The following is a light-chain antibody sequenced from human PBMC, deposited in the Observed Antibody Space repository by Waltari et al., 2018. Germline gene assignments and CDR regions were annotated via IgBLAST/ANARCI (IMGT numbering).Light chain of an antibody. V-gene: IGLV2-14*01. CDR1: DSDVGAYEF. CDR2: EVS. Sequence: QSALTQPASVSGSPGQSITISCSGTDSDVGAYEFVSLYQQHPGKAPHLIIYEVSNRPSGISNRFSASKSGNTASLTISGLQAEDEADYYCSSYTTSSAPGVFGTGTRVTVL. CDR3: SSYTTSSAPGV. J-gene: IGLJ1*01.